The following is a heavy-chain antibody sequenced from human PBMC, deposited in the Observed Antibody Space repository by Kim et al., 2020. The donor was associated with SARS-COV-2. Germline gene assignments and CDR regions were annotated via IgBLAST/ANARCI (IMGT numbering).Heavy chain of an antibody. D-gene: IGHD3-22*01. J-gene: IGHJ4*02. Sequence: YTQKVPGRVTMTRDTSTSTVYMELSSLRSEDTAVYYCASVRQVGGYYSDYWGQGTLVTVSS. V-gene: IGHV1-46*01. CDR3: ASVRQVGGYYSDY.